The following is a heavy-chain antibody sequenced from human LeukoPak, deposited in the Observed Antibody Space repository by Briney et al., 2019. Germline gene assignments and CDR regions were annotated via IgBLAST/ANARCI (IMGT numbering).Heavy chain of an antibody. V-gene: IGHV1-24*01. CDR3: ATMGVYYYDSRDY. D-gene: IGHD3-22*01. J-gene: IGHJ4*02. Sequence: ASVKVSRKVSGYTLTELSMHWVRQAPGKGLEWMGGFDPEDGEAIYAQKFQGRVTMTEDTSIDTAYMELSSLRSEDTAVYYCATMGVYYYDSRDYWGQGTLVTVSS. CDR2: FDPEDGEA. CDR1: GYTLTELS.